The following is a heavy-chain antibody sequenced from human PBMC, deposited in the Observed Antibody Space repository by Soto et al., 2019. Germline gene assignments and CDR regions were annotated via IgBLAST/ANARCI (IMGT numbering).Heavy chain of an antibody. CDR1: EFTFSSYT. D-gene: IGHD6-19*01. V-gene: IGHV3-30-3*01. Sequence: QVQLVESGGGVVQPGRSLKLSCAASEFTFSSYTMYWVRQAPGTWLEWVAGISNDGGNTYYLDSVKGRFTISRDNSKNTLHPEMTSLRVEDTAVYYCAREWSISVAAPEYWGQGTLVTVSS. J-gene: IGHJ4*02. CDR3: AREWSISVAAPEY. CDR2: ISNDGGNT.